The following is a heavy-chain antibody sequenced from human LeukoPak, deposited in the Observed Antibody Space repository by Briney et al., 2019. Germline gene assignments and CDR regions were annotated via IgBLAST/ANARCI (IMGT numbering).Heavy chain of an antibody. Sequence: GESLKISCKGSGYSFTSYWIGWVRQMPGKGLEWMGIIYPGDSDTRYSPSFQGQVTISADKSISTAYLQWSSLKASDTAMYYCARHGVRGYTNGYFDYWGQGTLVTVPS. CDR1: GYSFTSYW. V-gene: IGHV5-51*01. CDR2: IYPGDSDT. CDR3: ARHGVRGYTNGYFDY. J-gene: IGHJ4*02. D-gene: IGHD5-18*01.